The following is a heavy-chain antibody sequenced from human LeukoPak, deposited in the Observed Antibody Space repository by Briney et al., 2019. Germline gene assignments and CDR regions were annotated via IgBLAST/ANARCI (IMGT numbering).Heavy chain of an antibody. J-gene: IGHJ6*03. CDR3: AKDGVPAAPSSGDYYYYYMDV. Sequence: AGGSLRLSCAASGFTFSSYAMSWVRQAPGKGLEWVSAISGSGGSTYYADSVRGRFTISRDNSKNTLYVQMNSLRAEDTAVYYCAKDGVPAAPSSGDYYYYYMDVWGKGTTVTVSS. CDR2: ISGSGGST. V-gene: IGHV3-23*01. D-gene: IGHD2-2*01. CDR1: GFTFSSYA.